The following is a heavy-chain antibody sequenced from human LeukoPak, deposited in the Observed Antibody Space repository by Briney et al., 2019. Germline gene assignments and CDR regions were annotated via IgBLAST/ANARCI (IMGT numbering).Heavy chain of an antibody. Sequence: PGRSLRLSCAASGFTFSSYAMHWVRQAPGKGLKWVANIKQDGSEKYYVDSVKGRFTISRDNAKNSLYLQMNSLRAEDTAVYYCATGLDYGPWYFDYWGQGTLVTVSS. CDR3: ATGLDYGPWYFDY. D-gene: IGHD4-17*01. V-gene: IGHV3-7*05. J-gene: IGHJ4*02. CDR1: GFTFSSYA. CDR2: IKQDGSEK.